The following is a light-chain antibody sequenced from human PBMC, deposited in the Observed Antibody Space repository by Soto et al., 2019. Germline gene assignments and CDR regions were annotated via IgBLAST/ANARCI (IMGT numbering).Light chain of an antibody. CDR1: QSVSSIY. V-gene: IGKV3-20*01. Sequence: EIVLTQSPGTLSLSLGERATLSCRASQSVSSIYLAWYQQKPGQAPRLLIYGTSSRATGIPDRFSGSGSGTDFTLNISRLEPEDFAVYYCQQYRSSPRYSFGQGTKLEIK. J-gene: IGKJ2*03. CDR3: QQYRSSPRYS. CDR2: GTS.